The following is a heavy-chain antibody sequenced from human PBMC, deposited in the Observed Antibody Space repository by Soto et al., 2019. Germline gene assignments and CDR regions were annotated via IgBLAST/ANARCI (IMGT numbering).Heavy chain of an antibody. CDR1: GLTFDNYA. D-gene: IGHD2-21*02. CDR3: PKDRMTSSGMDV. V-gene: IGHV3-23*01. CDR2: ISGSGATT. Sequence: EVHLLEAGGGLVQPGGSLRLSCAASGLTFDNYAMNWVRQAPGKGLEWVSGISGSGATTYYADSVKGRFTISRDNSKNTMYLQVTGLRAEDTAVYSCPKDRMTSSGMDVWGQGTPVTVSS. J-gene: IGHJ6*02.